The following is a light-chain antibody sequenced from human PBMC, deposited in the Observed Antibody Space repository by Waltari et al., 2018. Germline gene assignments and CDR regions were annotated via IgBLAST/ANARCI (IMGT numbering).Light chain of an antibody. Sequence: QSALTQPASVSGSPVQSITLSCTGTNSDVGSYNLVSWYQQHPGKAPKRMIYEGSKRPSGVSNRFSGSKSGNTASLTISGLQAEDEADYYCCSYAGSSTPYVFGNGTKVTVL. V-gene: IGLV2-23*01. CDR3: CSYAGSSTPYV. J-gene: IGLJ1*01. CDR2: EGS. CDR1: NSDVGSYNL.